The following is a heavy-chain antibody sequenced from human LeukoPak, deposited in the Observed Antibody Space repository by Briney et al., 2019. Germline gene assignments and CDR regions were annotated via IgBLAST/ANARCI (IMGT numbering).Heavy chain of an antibody. D-gene: IGHD2-8*02. CDR2: IYPGDSDT. Sequence: GESLKISCKGSGYNFNSYWIAWVRQMPGKGLEWMGIIYPGDSDTRYSPSFQGQVTISADKPISTAYLQWSSLKASDTAMYYCARGTGANWFDPWGQGTLVTVSS. CDR1: GYNFNSYW. J-gene: IGHJ5*02. V-gene: IGHV5-51*04. CDR3: ARGTGANWFDP.